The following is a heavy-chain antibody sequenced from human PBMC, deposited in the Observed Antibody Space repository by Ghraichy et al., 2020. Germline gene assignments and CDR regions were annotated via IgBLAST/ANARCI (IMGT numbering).Heavy chain of an antibody. D-gene: IGHD3-22*01. CDR2: ISGSGGST. CDR3: AKVYYDSSGYYYVGRYWYFDL. CDR1: GFTFSSYA. Sequence: GESLNISCAASGFTFSSYAMSWVRQAPGKGLEWVSAISGSGGSTYYADSVKGRFTISRDNSKNTLYLQMNSLRAEDTAVYYCAKVYYDSSGYYYVGRYWYFDLWGRGTLVTVSS. J-gene: IGHJ2*01. V-gene: IGHV3-23*01.